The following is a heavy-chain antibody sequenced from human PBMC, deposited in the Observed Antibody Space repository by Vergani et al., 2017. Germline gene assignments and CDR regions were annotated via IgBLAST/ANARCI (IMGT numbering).Heavy chain of an antibody. J-gene: IGHJ4*02. V-gene: IGHV3-23*01. CDR2: ISGSGGST. CDR1: GFTFSSCA. D-gene: IGHD3-3*01. Sequence: EWQRLESGGGLVQPGGSLRLSCAASGFTFSSCAMSWVRQAPGKGLEWVSAISGSGGSTYYADSVKGRFTISRDNSKNTLYLQMNSLRAEDTAVYYCAKDLFEVEYYDFCSGYYRNPLGDYWGQGTLVTVSS. CDR3: AKDLFEVEYYDFCSGYYRNPLGDY.